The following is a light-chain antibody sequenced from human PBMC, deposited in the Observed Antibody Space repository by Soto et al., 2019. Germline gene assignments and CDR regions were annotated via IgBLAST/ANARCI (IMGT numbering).Light chain of an antibody. V-gene: IGLV2-14*01. CDR2: DVS. CDR1: SSDVGGYNY. J-gene: IGLJ2*01. Sequence: QSALTQPASVSGSPGQSITISCTGTSSDVGGYNYVSWYQQHPGKAPKLMIYDVSNRPSGVSNRFSGSKSGNTASLTISGFQAEDEADYDCSSYTSSSTPVVFGGGTKLTVL. CDR3: SSYTSSSTPVV.